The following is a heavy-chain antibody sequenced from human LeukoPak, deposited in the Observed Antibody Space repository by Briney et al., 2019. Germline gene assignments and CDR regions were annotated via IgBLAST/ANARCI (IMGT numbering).Heavy chain of an antibody. CDR2: INHSGST. CDR3: ARGRPAAMRRSGYDY. J-gene: IGHJ4*02. D-gene: IGHD2-2*01. V-gene: IGHV4-34*01. Sequence: PSETLSLTCAVYGGSFSGYYWSWIRQPPGKGLEWIGEINHSGSTNYNPSLKSRVTISVDTSKNQFSLKLSSVTAADTAVYYCARGRPAAMRRSGYDYWGQGTLVTVSS. CDR1: GGSFSGYY.